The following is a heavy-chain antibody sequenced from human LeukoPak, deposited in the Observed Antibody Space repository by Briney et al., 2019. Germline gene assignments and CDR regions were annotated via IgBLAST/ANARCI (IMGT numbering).Heavy chain of an antibody. V-gene: IGHV4-4*02. CDR1: GGSISSSNW. D-gene: IGHD6-19*01. CDR2: IYHSGST. CDR3: ARVTKQWLEPLRYFDL. J-gene: IGHJ2*01. Sequence: SGTLSLTCAVSGGSISSSNWWSWVRQPPGKGLEWIGEIYHSGSTNYNPSLKSRVTISVDTSKNQFSLKLSSVTAADTAVYYCARVTKQWLEPLRYFDLWGRGTLVTVSS.